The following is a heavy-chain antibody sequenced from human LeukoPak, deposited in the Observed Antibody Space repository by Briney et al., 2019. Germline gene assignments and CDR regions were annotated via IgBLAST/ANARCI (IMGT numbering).Heavy chain of an antibody. CDR3: ARDFGNMARGVIVDYGMDV. J-gene: IGHJ6*02. V-gene: IGHV3-30*04. CDR2: LSKDGSDK. D-gene: IGHD3-10*01. Sequence: GGSLRLSCAASGFTFSYYALHWVRQAPGKGLEWVAVLSKDGSDKYYADSVEGRFTISRDSSKNTLYLQMNSLRGEDTAVYYCARDFGNMARGVIVDYGMDVWGQGTTVTVSS. CDR1: GFTFSYYA.